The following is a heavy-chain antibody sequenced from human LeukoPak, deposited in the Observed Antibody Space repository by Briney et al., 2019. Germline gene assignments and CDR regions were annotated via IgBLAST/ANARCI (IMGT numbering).Heavy chain of an antibody. CDR2: INHSGST. J-gene: IGHJ4*02. CDR3: ASHDFWSGHYDY. V-gene: IGHV4-34*01. D-gene: IGHD3-3*01. CDR1: GGSFSGYY. Sequence: PSETLSLTCAVYGGSFSGYYWSWIRQPPGKGLEWIGEINHSGSTNYNPSLKSRVTISVDASKNQFSLRLSSVTAVDTAVYYCASHDFWSGHYDYWGQGTLVTVSS.